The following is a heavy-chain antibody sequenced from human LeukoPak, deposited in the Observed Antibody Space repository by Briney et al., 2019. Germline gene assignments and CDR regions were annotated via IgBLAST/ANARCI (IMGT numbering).Heavy chain of an antibody. V-gene: IGHV3-74*01. J-gene: IGHJ4*02. D-gene: IGHD3-3*01. Sequence: AGSLRLSCAASGFAFSSHWMHWVRQAPGKGLVWVSHVKNDGSSTNYADSVRGRFTISRDNAKNTLYLQMNSLRAEDTAVYYCARGNDYWNGYIDYWGQGTLVTVSS. CDR1: GFAFSSHW. CDR2: VKNDGSST. CDR3: ARGNDYWNGYIDY.